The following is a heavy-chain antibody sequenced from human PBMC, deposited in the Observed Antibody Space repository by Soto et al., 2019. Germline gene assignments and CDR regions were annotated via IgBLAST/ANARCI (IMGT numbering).Heavy chain of an antibody. CDR3: TTNYSDSSGYDNWFDP. V-gene: IGHV3-49*03. CDR2: IRSKAYGGTT. D-gene: IGHD3-22*01. CDR1: GFTLGDYA. J-gene: IGHJ5*02. Sequence: GGSLRLSCTASGFTLGDYAMRRFRQAPGKGLEWVGFIRSKAYGGTTVYAASVQGRFTISRDDSKSIAYLQMNSLKTEDTAVYYCTTNYSDSSGYDNWFDPWGQGTLVNVSS.